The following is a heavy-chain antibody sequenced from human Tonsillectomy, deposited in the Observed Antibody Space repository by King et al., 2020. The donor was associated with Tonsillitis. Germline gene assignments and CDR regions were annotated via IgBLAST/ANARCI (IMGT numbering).Heavy chain of an antibody. CDR1: GFTFSSYS. J-gene: IGHJ6*02. Sequence: VQLVESGGGLVKPGGSLRLSCAASGFTFSSYSMNWVRQAPGKGLEWVSSISSSSSYIYYADSVKGRFTISRDNAKNSLYLQMNSLRAEDTAVYYCARDSGSYLGYYYYGMDVWGQGTTVTVSS. D-gene: IGHD1-26*01. CDR3: ARDSGSYLGYYYYGMDV. CDR2: ISSSSSYI. V-gene: IGHV3-21*01.